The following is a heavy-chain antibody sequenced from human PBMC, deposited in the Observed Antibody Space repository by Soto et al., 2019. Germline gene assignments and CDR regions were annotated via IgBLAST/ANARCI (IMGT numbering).Heavy chain of an antibody. CDR2: IYYSGST. D-gene: IGHD3-9*01. Sequence: SETLSLTCTVSGGSISSSSYYWGWIRQPPGKGLEWIGSIYYSGSTYYNPSLKSRVTISVDTSKNQFSLKLSSVTAADTAVYYCARLYYDILTGYFRQSPNWFDPWGQGTLVTVSS. CDR3: ARLYYDILTGYFRQSPNWFDP. V-gene: IGHV4-39*01. J-gene: IGHJ5*02. CDR1: GGSISSSSYY.